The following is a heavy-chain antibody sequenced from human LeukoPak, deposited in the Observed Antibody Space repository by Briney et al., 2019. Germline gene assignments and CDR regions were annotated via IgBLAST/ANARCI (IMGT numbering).Heavy chain of an antibody. J-gene: IGHJ6*02. V-gene: IGHV3-53*04. Sequence: PGGSLRLSCAASGFTVSSNYMSWVRQAPGKGLEWVSVIYSGGSTYYADSVKGRFTVSRHNSKNTLYLQMNSLRAEDTAVYYYARYMVRGVPTVNYYGMDVWGQGTTVTVSS. CDR2: IYSGGST. D-gene: IGHD3-10*01. CDR3: ARYMVRGVPTVNYYGMDV. CDR1: GFTVSSNY.